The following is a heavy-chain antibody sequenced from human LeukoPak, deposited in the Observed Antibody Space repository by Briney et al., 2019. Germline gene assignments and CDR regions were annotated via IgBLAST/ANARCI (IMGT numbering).Heavy chain of an antibody. Sequence: TGGSLRLSCAASGFTFDGSIMHWVRQPLEKGLEWVSLISWDGGSTRYADPVKGRFTISRDNSKKSLFLQMNSLKTEDTALYYCAKDNEGSIDHWGQGTLVTVSS. D-gene: IGHD1-1*01. V-gene: IGHV3-43*01. CDR2: ISWDGGST. CDR1: GFTFDGSI. J-gene: IGHJ4*02. CDR3: AKDNEGSIDH.